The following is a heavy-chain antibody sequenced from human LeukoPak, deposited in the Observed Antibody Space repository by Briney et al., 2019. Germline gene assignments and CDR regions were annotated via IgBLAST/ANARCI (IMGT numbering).Heavy chain of an antibody. J-gene: IGHJ4*02. CDR1: GFTFSHYA. V-gene: IGHV3-23*01. Sequence: PGGSLRLSCAASGFTFSHYAMAWVRQSPGKGLEWVSTISGSGGTTYYADSVQGRLTISRDNSENTLHLQMNSLRAEDTAVYYCARQIGYCSSGTCYFDFWGQGSLVTVSS. D-gene: IGHD2-15*01. CDR3: ARQIGYCSSGTCYFDF. CDR2: ISGSGGTT.